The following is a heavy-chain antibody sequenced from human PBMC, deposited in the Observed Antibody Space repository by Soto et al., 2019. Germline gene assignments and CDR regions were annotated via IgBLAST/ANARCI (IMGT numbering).Heavy chain of an antibody. D-gene: IGHD2-21*01. CDR1: GYTFTSYA. J-gene: IGHJ4*02. CDR2: INAGNGNT. V-gene: IGHV1-3*01. CDR3: ARDHAYGIPDY. Sequence: ASVKVSCKASGYTFTSYAMHWVRQAPGQRLEWMGWINAGNGNTKYSQKFQGRVTITRDTFASTAYMELSSLISEDTAVYYCARDHAYGIPDYRGQGTLVTVSS.